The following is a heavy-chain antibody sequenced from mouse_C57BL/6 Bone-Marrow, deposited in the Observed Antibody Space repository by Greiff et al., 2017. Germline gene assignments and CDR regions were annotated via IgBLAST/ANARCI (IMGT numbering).Heavy chain of an antibody. J-gene: IGHJ4*01. CDR2: IHPNSGST. CDR3: ARRGYSNPYAMDY. D-gene: IGHD2-5*01. V-gene: IGHV1-64*01. CDR1: GYTFTSYW. Sequence: VKLQQPGAELVKPGASVKLSCKASGYTFTSYWMHWVKQRPGQGLEWIGMIHPNSGSTNYNEKFKSKATLTVDKSSSTAYMQLSSLTSEDSAIYYCARRGYSNPYAMDYWGQGTSVTVSS.